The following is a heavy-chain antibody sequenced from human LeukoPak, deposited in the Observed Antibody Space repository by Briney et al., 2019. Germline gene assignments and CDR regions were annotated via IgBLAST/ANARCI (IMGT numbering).Heavy chain of an antibody. CDR2: INRSGST. J-gene: IGHJ4*02. Sequence: SETLSLTCAVYGGSFSGYYWSWIRQPPGKGLEWIGEINRSGSTNYNPSLKSRVTISVDTSKDQFSLKLSSVTAADTAVYYCASVRYCSCTSCPFYGYWGQGTLVTVSS. CDR1: GGSFSGYY. V-gene: IGHV4-34*01. CDR3: ASVRYCSCTSCPFYGY. D-gene: IGHD2-2*01.